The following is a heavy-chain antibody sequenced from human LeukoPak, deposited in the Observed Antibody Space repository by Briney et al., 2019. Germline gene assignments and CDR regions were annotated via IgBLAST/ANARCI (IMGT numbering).Heavy chain of an antibody. CDR3: ARGPPGTGTTYFYYYYGMDV. D-gene: IGHD1-1*01. J-gene: IGHJ6*02. V-gene: IGHV1-8*02. Sequence: ASVKVSCKASGYTFTGYYMHWVRQATGQGLEWMGWMNPNSGNTGYAQKFQGRVTMTRNTSISTAYMELSSLRSEDTAVYYCARGPPGTGTTYFYYYYGMDVWGQGTTVTVSS. CDR1: GYTFTGYY. CDR2: MNPNSGNT.